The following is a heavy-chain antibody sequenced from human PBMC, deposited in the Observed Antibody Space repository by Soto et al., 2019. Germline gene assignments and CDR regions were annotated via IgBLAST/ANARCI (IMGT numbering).Heavy chain of an antibody. V-gene: IGHV3-53*01. J-gene: IGHJ3*02. CDR2: IYSGGST. D-gene: IGHD3-22*01. CDR3: ARDTPNSSGNHDAFDI. Sequence: PGGSLRLSCAASGFTVSSNYMSWVRQAPGKGLEWVSVIYSGGSTYYADSVKGRFTISRDNSKNTLYLQMNSLRAEDTAVYYCARDTPNSSGNHDAFDIWGQGTMVTVSS. CDR1: GFTVSSNY.